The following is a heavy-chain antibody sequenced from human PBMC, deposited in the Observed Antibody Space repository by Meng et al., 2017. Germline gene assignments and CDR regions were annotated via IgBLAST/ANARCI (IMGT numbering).Heavy chain of an antibody. D-gene: IGHD6-13*01. Sequence: GESLKISCAASGFTFDDYAMHWVRQAPGKGLEWVSLISWDGGSTYYADSVKGRFTISRDNSKNSLYLQMNSLRAEDTALYYCAKDKGIAAAGTSFGYFDYWGQGTLVTVSS. CDR2: ISWDGGST. J-gene: IGHJ4*02. V-gene: IGHV3-43D*03. CDR1: GFTFDDYA. CDR3: AKDKGIAAAGTSFGYFDY.